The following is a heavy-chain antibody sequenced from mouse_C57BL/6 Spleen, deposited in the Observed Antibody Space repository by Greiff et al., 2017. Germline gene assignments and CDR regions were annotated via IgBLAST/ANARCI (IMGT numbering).Heavy chain of an antibody. Sequence: QVQLQQPGAELVMPGASVKLSCKASGYTFTSYWMHWVKQRPGQGLEWIGEIDPSDSYTNYNQKFKGKSTLTVDKSSSPAYMQLSSLTSEDSAVYYCASLTGFAYWGQGTLVTVSA. CDR3: ASLTGFAY. V-gene: IGHV1-69*01. CDR1: GYTFTSYW. J-gene: IGHJ3*01. D-gene: IGHD1-1*01. CDR2: IDPSDSYT.